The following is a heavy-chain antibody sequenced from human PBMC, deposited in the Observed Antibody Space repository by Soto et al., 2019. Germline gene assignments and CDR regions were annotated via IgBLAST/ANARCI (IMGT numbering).Heavy chain of an antibody. CDR3: AARALYGEAFDY. D-gene: IGHD3-10*01. V-gene: IGHV4-4*07. CDR2: IYTSGST. J-gene: IGHJ4*02. CDR1: GGSISSYY. Sequence: NPSETLSLTCTVSGGSISSYYWSWIRQPAGKGLEWIGRIYTSGSTNYNPSLKSRVTMSVDTSKNQFSLKLSSVTAADTAVYYCAARALYGEAFDYWGQGTLVTVSS.